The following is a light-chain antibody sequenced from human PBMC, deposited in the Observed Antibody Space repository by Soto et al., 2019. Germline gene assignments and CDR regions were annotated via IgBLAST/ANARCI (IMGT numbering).Light chain of an antibody. CDR1: QSIGSY. J-gene: IGKJ1*01. Sequence: DIQMTQSPSFLSASVGDRLTITCRASQSIGSYLHWYQQKQGEAPKIXIFAASTLQSGVPSRFSGSGSGTDFTLSISSLQPEDFATDYCQQSYGGTRTFGQGTKVDIK. CDR3: QQSYGGTRT. V-gene: IGKV1-39*01. CDR2: AAS.